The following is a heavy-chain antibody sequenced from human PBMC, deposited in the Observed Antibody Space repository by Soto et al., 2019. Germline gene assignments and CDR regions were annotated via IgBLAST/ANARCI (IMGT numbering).Heavy chain of an antibody. CDR1: GFTFSSYE. CDR2: ISPSGRTI. J-gene: IGHJ6*02. CDR3: ASDAPSDDFWSGYSYGMEV. D-gene: IGHD3-3*01. Sequence: XGSLTLSCTASGFTFSSYEMYWVWQAPEKGLDWVSYISPSGRTIYYADFVKGRFTNPRDKAKNSLYLQMTSLRAEDTAVYHCASDAPSDDFWSGYSYGMEVWGPGTKVTVSS. V-gene: IGHV3-48*03.